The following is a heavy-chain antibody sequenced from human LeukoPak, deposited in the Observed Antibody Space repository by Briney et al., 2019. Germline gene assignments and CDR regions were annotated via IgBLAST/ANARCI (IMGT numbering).Heavy chain of an antibody. D-gene: IGHD3-10*01. V-gene: IGHV3-48*03. CDR1: GFTFSSYE. J-gene: IGHJ4*02. Sequence: GGSLRLSCAASGFTFSSYEMNWVRQAPGKGLEWVSYISSSGSTIYYADSVKGRFTISRDNAKNSLYLQMNSLRAEDTAVYYCARYAGWFGESPYDYWGQGTLVTVSS. CDR3: ARYAGWFGESPYDY. CDR2: ISSSGSTI.